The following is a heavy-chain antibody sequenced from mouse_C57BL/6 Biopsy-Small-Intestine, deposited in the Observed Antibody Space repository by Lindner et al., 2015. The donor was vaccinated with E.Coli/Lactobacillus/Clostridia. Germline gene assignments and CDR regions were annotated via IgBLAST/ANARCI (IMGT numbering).Heavy chain of an antibody. V-gene: IGHV1-22*01. CDR1: GYTFTDYN. D-gene: IGHD2-3*01. Sequence: VQLQESGPELVKPGASVKMSCKASGYTFTDYNMHWVKQSHGKSLEWIGYINPNNGGTSYNQKFKGKATLTVNKSSNTAYMELRSLTSEDSAVYYCASGDDGYPYYYAMDYWGQGTSVTVSS. CDR3: ASGDDGYPYYYAMDY. J-gene: IGHJ4*01. CDR2: INPNNGGT.